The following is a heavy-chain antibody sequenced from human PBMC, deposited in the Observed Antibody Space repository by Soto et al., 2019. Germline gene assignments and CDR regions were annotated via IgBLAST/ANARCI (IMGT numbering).Heavy chain of an antibody. CDR1: GFTFSNAW. D-gene: IGHD3-22*01. CDR2: IKSKTDGGTT. Sequence: GGSLRLSCAASGFTFSNAWINWVRQAPGKGLEWVGRIKSKTDGGTTDCAEPVKGRFAISRDDSNNMVYLQMNSLKIEDTAVYYCTTDSYSTIILVRFDYWGHGTLVTVSS. J-gene: IGHJ4*01. CDR3: TTDSYSTIILVRFDY. V-gene: IGHV3-15*07.